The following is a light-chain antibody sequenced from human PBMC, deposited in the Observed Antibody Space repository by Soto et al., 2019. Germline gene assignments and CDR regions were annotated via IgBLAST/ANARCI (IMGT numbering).Light chain of an antibody. CDR3: YQSFSNLLYT. V-gene: IGKV1-39*01. J-gene: IGKJ2*01. CDR1: RSGSSY. Sequence: DILMTQSPASLSLSLGERGTITCRASRSGSSYLNWYQQKPGKAPKLLSYAASSFETGVPARFSGSGSGTDFTITISSLQHAEVGTYYCYQSFSNLLYTFGQGTKVDIK. CDR2: AAS.